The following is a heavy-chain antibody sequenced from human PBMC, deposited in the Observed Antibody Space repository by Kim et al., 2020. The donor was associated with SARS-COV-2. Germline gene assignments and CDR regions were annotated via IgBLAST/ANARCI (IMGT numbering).Heavy chain of an antibody. CDR2: VDRGGTIT. CDR3: IRSQSGSFDS. J-gene: IGHJ4*02. V-gene: IGHV3-74*01. D-gene: IGHD2-15*01. Sequence: GGSLRLSCAASGFAFSKSWMHWVRQAPGKGLVWVSRVDRGGTITTYAGSVKGRFTVSRDNAKNTLYLQMNSLRVEDTAVYYCIRSQSGSFDSWGQGTLVTVSS. CDR1: GFAFSKSW.